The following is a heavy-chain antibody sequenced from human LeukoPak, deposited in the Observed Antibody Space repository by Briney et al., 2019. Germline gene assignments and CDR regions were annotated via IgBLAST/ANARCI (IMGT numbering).Heavy chain of an antibody. Sequence: PSETLSLTCTVSGGSISSYYWSWIRQPAGKGLEWIGRIYTSGSTNYNPSLKSRVTMSVDTSKNQFSLKLSAVPAADTAVYYCARAVPAAIGGWFDPWGQGTLVTVSS. V-gene: IGHV4-4*07. CDR1: GGSISSYY. CDR3: ARAVPAAIGGWFDP. D-gene: IGHD2-2*02. J-gene: IGHJ5*02. CDR2: IYTSGST.